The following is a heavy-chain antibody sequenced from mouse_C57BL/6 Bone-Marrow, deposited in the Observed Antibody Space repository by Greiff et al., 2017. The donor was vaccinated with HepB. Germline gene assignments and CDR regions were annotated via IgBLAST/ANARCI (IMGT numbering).Heavy chain of an antibody. CDR2: ISSGSCTI. J-gene: IGHJ4*01. CDR1: GFTFSDYG. CDR3: ARRDTH. V-gene: IGHV5-17*01. Sequence: EVKLVESGGGLVKPGGSLKLSCAASGFTFSDYGMHWVRQAPEKGLEWVAYISSGSCTIYYADTVKGRFTISRDNAKNTLFLQMTSLRSEDTAMYYCARRDTHWGQGTSVTVSS.